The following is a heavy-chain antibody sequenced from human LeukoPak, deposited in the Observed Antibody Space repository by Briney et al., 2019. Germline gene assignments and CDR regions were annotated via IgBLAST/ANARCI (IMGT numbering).Heavy chain of an antibody. J-gene: IGHJ5*02. D-gene: IGHD5-12*01. V-gene: IGHV1-2*02. CDR3: ASLRKGLRPWFAP. CDR1: GYTFTGYY. CDR2: INPNSGGT. Sequence: ASAKVSCKASGYTFTGYYMHWVRQAPGQGLEWMGWINPNSGGTNYAQKFQGRVTMTRDTSISTAYMELSRLRSDDTAVYYCASLRKGLRPWFAPWARGPLVTVSS.